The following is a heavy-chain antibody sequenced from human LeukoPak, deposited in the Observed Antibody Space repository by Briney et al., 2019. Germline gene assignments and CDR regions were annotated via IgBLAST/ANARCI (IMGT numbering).Heavy chain of an antibody. V-gene: IGHV3-30*02. CDR3: AKDPTHYRVWDDYDSTVLSY. Sequence: GGSLRLSCAASGFTFSSYAMHWVRQAPGKGLEWVAFIRYDGSNKYYADSVKGRFTISRDNSKNTLYLHVNSLRPEDTAVYYCAKDPTHYRVWDDYDSTVLSYWGQGTLVTVSS. CDR2: IRYDGSNK. J-gene: IGHJ4*02. D-gene: IGHD3-22*01. CDR1: GFTFSSYA.